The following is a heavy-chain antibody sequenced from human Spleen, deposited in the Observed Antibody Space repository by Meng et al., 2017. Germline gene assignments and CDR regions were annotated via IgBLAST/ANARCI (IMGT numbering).Heavy chain of an antibody. V-gene: IGHV4-34*01. Sequence: QVQLQQLGAGLLKPSENLSLTCVVSGGSFSDYYWSWIRQPPGKGLEWIGEINHSGSTNYNPSLESRATISVDTSQNNLSLKLSSVTAADSAVYYCARGPTTMAHDFDYWGQGTLVTVSS. D-gene: IGHD4-11*01. J-gene: IGHJ4*02. CDR2: INHSGST. CDR1: GGSFSDYY. CDR3: ARGPTTMAHDFDY.